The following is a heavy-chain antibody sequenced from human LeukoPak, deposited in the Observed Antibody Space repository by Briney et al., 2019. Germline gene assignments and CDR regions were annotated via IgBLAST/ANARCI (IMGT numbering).Heavy chain of an antibody. Sequence: SETLSLTCAVYGGSFSGYYWSWIRQPPGKGLEWIGEINHSGSTNYNPSLKSRVTISVDTSKNQFSLKLSSVTAADTAVYYCASSRYYYDSSGYCHRAFDYWGQGTLVTVSS. CDR3: ASSRYYYDSSGYCHRAFDY. V-gene: IGHV4-34*01. J-gene: IGHJ4*02. D-gene: IGHD3-22*01. CDR1: GGSFSGYY. CDR2: INHSGST.